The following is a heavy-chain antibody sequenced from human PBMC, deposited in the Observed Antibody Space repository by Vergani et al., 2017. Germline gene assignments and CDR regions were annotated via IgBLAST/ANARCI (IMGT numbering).Heavy chain of an antibody. V-gene: IGHV3-21*01. CDR1: GFTFSSYS. CDR3: ARDRDSSSWYPPFDY. Sequence: EVQLVESGGGLVQPGGSLRLSCAASGFTFSSYSMNWVRQAPGKGLEWVSSISSSSSYIYYADSVKGRFTISRDNAKNSLYLQMNSLRAEDTAVYYCARDRDSSSWYPPFDYWGQGTLVTVSS. J-gene: IGHJ4*02. CDR2: ISSSSSYI. D-gene: IGHD6-13*01.